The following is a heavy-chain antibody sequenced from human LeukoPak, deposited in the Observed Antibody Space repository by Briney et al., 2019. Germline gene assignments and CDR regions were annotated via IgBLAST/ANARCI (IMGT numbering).Heavy chain of an antibody. Sequence: SETLSLTCTVSGGSISSYYWSWIRQPAGKGLEWIGRTYTSGSTNYNASLKSRVSMSVDTSKNQFSLKLSSVTAADTAVFYCARENSGSYREFDYWGQGTLVTVSS. CDR2: TYTSGST. J-gene: IGHJ4*02. CDR3: ARENSGSYREFDY. D-gene: IGHD1-26*01. V-gene: IGHV4-4*07. CDR1: GGSISSYY.